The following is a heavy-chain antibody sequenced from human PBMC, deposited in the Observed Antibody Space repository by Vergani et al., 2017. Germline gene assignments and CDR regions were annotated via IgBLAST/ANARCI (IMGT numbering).Heavy chain of an antibody. Sequence: QLLESGGGLIQPGGSLRLSCAASGFTFNSYAMTWVRQAPGKGLEWVSGINNNGGSTYYADSVKGRFTISRDNSKNTLYLQMTDLRAEDTATYYCAKVCGSTSCPYGERAFDVWGHGTMVTVSS. CDR2: INNNGGST. CDR3: AKVCGSTSCPYGERAFDV. J-gene: IGHJ3*01. D-gene: IGHD2-2*01. CDR1: GFTFNSYA. V-gene: IGHV3-23*01.